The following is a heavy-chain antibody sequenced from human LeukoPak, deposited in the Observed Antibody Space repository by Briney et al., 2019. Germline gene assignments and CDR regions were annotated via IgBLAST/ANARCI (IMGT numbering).Heavy chain of an antibody. CDR1: GFTFSSYT. D-gene: IGHD5-12*01. V-gene: IGHV3-21*01. J-gene: IGHJ3*02. Sequence: PGGSLRLSCAASGFTFSSYTMNWVRQAPGKGLEWVSSISTYSSYIYYADSVKGRFTISRDNAKNSLYLQMNSLRAEDTAVYYCARDIGERGYSGYDAFDIWGQGTMVTVSS. CDR2: ISTYSSYI. CDR3: ARDIGERGYSGYDAFDI.